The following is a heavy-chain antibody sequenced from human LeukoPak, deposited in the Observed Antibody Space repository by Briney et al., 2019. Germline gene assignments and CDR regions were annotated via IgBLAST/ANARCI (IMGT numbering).Heavy chain of an antibody. CDR2: ISYDGSNK. V-gene: IGHV3-30*18. Sequence: PGGSLRLSCAASGFTFSSYGMHWVRQAPGKGLEWVAVISYDGSNKYYADSVKGRFTISRDNSKNTLYLQMTRLRAEDTAVYYCAKDHTFDYWGQGTLVTVSS. CDR1: GFTFSSYG. J-gene: IGHJ4*02. CDR3: AKDHTFDY.